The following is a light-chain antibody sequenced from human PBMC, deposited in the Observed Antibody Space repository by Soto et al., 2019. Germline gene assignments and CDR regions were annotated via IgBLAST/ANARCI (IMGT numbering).Light chain of an antibody. CDR2: TNN. J-gene: IGLJ2*01. CDR1: RSNIGTNA. Sequence: QSVLTQPPSASGTPGLRVTISCSGSRSNIGTNAVTWYQQLPGTAPRLLIHTNNQRPSGVPDRFSGSKSGTSASLAISGLQSEDEADYYCAAWDDSLNGVVFGGGTKLTVL. CDR3: AAWDDSLNGVV. V-gene: IGLV1-44*01.